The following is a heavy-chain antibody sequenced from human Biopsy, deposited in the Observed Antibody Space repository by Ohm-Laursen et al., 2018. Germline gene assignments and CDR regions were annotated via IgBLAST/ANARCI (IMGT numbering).Heavy chain of an antibody. Sequence: GASVKVSCKASGGTFSSPAITWVRQAPGHGLEWMGGIIGIFRTAHYAQKFQGRVTITADEFMSTAYMELSSLRSEDTAVYYCARGGGYNWNNGWFDPWGQGTLVTVSS. V-gene: IGHV1-69*13. D-gene: IGHD1/OR15-1a*01. CDR1: GGTFSSPA. J-gene: IGHJ5*02. CDR2: IIGIFRTA. CDR3: ARGGGYNWNNGWFDP.